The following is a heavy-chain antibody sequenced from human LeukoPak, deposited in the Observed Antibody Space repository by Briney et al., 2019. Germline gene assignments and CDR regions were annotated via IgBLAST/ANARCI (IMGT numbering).Heavy chain of an antibody. CDR3: ARDGIVATMEYYFDY. V-gene: IGHV1-69*06. J-gene: IGHJ4*02. D-gene: IGHD5-12*01. CDR1: GGTFSSYA. Sequence: SVKVSCKASGGTFSSYAISWVRQAPGQGLEWMGGIIPIFGTANYAQKFQGRVTITADKSTSTAYMELSSLRSEDTAVYYCARDGIVATMEYYFDYWGQGTLVTVSS. CDR2: IIPIFGTA.